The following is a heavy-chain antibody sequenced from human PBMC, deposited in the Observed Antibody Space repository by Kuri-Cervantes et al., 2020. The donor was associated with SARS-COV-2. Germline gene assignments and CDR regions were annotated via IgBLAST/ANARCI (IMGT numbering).Heavy chain of an antibody. J-gene: IGHJ4*02. D-gene: IGHD2/OR15-2a*01. Sequence: ESLKISCTASGGSISSYYWSWVRQPAGKGLEWIGRIYTSGSTNYNPSLKSRVTMSVDTSKNQFSLKLSSVTAADTAVYYCARFFLWSFDYWGQGTLVTVSS. CDR1: GGSISSYY. CDR3: ARFFLWSFDY. V-gene: IGHV4-4*07. CDR2: IYTSGST.